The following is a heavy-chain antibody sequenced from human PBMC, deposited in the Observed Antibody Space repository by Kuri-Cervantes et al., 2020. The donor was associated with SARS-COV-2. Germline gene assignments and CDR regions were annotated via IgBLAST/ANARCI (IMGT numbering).Heavy chain of an antibody. CDR2: ISHDGSNK. V-gene: IGHV3-30*03. D-gene: IGHD1-1*01. Sequence: GESLKISCAASGFTFSSYGMHWVRQAPGKGLEWVAVISHDGSNKYYADPVKGRFTISRDNSKNTLYLQMNSLRAEDTAVYYCVRDGDHWNFDYWGQGTLVTVSS. CDR3: VRDGDHWNFDY. CDR1: GFTFSSYG. J-gene: IGHJ4*02.